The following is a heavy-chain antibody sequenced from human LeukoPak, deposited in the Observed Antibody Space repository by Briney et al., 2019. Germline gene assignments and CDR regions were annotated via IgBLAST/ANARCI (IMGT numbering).Heavy chain of an antibody. CDR1: GFTFSTYW. D-gene: IGHD6-13*01. J-gene: IGHJ4*02. Sequence: GGSLRLSCVASGFTFSTYWMYWVRQTSGKGLLWLSRINPDGSGTDYADSVKGRFTISRDNARNTLYLQMNSLRVEDTAVYYCVAAGTFDYWGQGTLVAVSS. V-gene: IGHV3-74*01. CDR3: VAAGTFDY. CDR2: INPDGSGT.